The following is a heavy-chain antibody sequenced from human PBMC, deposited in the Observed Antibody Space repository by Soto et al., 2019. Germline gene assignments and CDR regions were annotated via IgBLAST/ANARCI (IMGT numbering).Heavy chain of an antibody. CDR2: IYPGDSDT. D-gene: IGHD5-18*01. J-gene: IGHJ6*02. V-gene: IGHV5-51*01. CDR1: GYSFTSYW. Sequence: GESLKISCKGSGYSFTSYWIGWVRQMPGKGLEWMGIIYPGDSDTRYSPSFQGQVTISADKSISTAYLQWSSLKASDTAMYYCARQVDTAMVNSWSGMDVWGQGTTVTSP. CDR3: ARQVDTAMVNSWSGMDV.